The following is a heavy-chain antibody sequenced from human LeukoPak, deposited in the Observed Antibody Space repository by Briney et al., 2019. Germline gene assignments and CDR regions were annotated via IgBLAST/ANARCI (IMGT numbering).Heavy chain of an antibody. Sequence: PGGSLRLSCAASGFTFSSYSMNWVRQAPGKGLEWVSSITDSSSFIYYADSVKGRFTISRDNAKNSLYLRMNNLRAEDTAVYYCAKDGGIVGARSFDYWGQGTLVTVSP. CDR3: AKDGGIVGARSFDY. J-gene: IGHJ4*02. CDR1: GFTFSSYS. CDR2: ITDSSSFI. V-gene: IGHV3-21*04. D-gene: IGHD1-26*01.